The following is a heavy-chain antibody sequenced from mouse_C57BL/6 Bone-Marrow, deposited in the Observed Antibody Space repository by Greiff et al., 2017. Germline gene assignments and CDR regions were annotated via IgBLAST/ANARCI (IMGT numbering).Heavy chain of an antibody. CDR3: ARDGYYSYYFDY. CDR2: IDPSDSYT. J-gene: IGHJ2*01. V-gene: IGHV1-69*01. Sequence: QVQLQQPGAELVMPGASVKLSCKASGYTFTSYWMHWVKQRPGQGLEWIGEIDPSDSYTNYNQKFKGKSTLTVDKSSSTAYMQLSSLTSADSAVYYCARDGYYSYYFDYWGQGTTLTVSS. D-gene: IGHD2-3*01. CDR1: GYTFTSYW.